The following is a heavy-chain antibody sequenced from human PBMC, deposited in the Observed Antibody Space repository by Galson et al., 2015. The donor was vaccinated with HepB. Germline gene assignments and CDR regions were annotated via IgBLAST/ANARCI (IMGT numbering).Heavy chain of an antibody. CDR3: ARIGTVTPSLAFGIMNGDYYYMDV. CDR2: IIPIFGTA. J-gene: IGHJ6*03. CDR1: GGTFSSYA. Sequence: SVKVSCKASGGTFSSYAISWVRQAPGQGLEWMGGIIPIFGTANYAQKFQGRVTITADESTSTAYMELSSLRSEDTAVYYCARIGTVTPSLAFGIMNGDYYYMDVWGKGTTVTVSS. V-gene: IGHV1-69*13. D-gene: IGHD4-11*01.